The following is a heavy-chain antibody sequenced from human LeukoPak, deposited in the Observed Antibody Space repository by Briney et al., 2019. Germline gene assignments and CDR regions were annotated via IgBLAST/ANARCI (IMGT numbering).Heavy chain of an antibody. CDR2: ISSSGSTI. CDR1: GFTFSDYY. Sequence: PGGSLRLSCAASGFTFSDYYMSWIRQAPGKGLEWVSYISSSGSTIYYADSVKGRFTISRDNAKNSLYLQMNSLRAEDTAFYYCARDRDQWLEAFDIWGQGTMVTVSS. D-gene: IGHD6-19*01. CDR3: ARDRDQWLEAFDI. J-gene: IGHJ3*02. V-gene: IGHV3-11*01.